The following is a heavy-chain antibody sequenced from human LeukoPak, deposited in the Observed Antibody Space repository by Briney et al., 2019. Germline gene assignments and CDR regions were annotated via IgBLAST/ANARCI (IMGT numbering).Heavy chain of an antibody. D-gene: IGHD2-2*01. J-gene: IGHJ4*02. CDR3: ARSLSTAGIDY. CDR1: GYSISSGLY. Sequence: PSETLSLTCAVSGYSISSGLYWGWIRQPPGKGLEWIGSVFHSGSTYYNPSLKSRVTISVDTSKNHFSLNLRSVTAADTAAYYCARSLSTAGIDYWGQGTLVTVSS. CDR2: VFHSGST. V-gene: IGHV4-38-2*01.